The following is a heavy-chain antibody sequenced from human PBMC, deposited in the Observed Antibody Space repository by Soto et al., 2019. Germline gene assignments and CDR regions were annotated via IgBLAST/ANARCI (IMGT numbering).Heavy chain of an antibody. Sequence: PGGSLRLSCAASGFTFSSYEMNWVRQAPGKGLEWVSYISSSGSTIYYADSVKGRFTISRDNAKNSLYLQMNSLRAEDTAVYYCARDPVGYSYGYSTDYWGQGTLVTVSS. CDR3: ARDPVGYSYGYSTDY. D-gene: IGHD5-18*01. J-gene: IGHJ4*02. CDR2: ISSSGSTI. CDR1: GFTFSSYE. V-gene: IGHV3-48*03.